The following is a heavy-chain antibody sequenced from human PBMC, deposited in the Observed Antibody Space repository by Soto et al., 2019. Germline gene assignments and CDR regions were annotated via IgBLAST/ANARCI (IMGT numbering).Heavy chain of an antibody. V-gene: IGHV1-8*01. D-gene: IGHD3-10*01. CDR1: GYTFTSYD. CDR3: ARVPGSYYGSGSYSPYYYYYYMDV. J-gene: IGHJ6*03. CDR2: MNPNSGNT. Sequence: ASVKVSCKASGYTFTSYDINWVRQATGQGLEWMGWMNPNSGNTGYAQKFQGRVTMTRNTSISTAYMELSSLRSEDTAVYYCARVPGSYYGSGSYSPYYYYYYMDVWGKGTTVTVSS.